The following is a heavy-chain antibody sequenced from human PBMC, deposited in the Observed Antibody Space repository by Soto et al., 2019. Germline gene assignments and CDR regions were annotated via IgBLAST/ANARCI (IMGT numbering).Heavy chain of an antibody. Sequence: QVQLQESGPGLVKPSQTLSLTCTVSGGSISSGGYYWSWIRQHPGKGLEWIGYIYYSGSTYYNPSLKSRVTISVDTSKNQFSLKLSSVTAADTAVYYCVRGGRGYSYGLDYYYGMDVWGQGTTVTVSS. CDR2: IYYSGST. V-gene: IGHV4-31*03. CDR3: VRGGRGYSYGLDYYYGMDV. D-gene: IGHD5-18*01. CDR1: GGSISSGGYY. J-gene: IGHJ6*02.